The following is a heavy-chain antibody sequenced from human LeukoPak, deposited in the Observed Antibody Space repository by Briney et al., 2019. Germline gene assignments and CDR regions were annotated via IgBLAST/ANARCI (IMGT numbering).Heavy chain of an antibody. CDR1: GFTFTHYW. V-gene: IGHV3-7*01. CDR2: INQDGSEK. CDR3: ARDPGSDTAMDTRAGD. D-gene: IGHD5-18*01. J-gene: IGHJ4*02. Sequence: PGGSLRLSCAASGFTFTHYWMSWVRQAPGKGLEWVANINQDGSEKYYVDPVKGRFTISRDNAKNSLNLQMNSLRAEDTAIYYCARDPGSDTAMDTRAGDWGQGTLVTASS.